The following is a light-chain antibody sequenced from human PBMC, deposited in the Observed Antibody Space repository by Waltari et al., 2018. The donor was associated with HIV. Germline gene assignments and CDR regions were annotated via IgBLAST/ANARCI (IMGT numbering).Light chain of an antibody. CDR3: TSYVDNCGVL. J-gene: IGLJ2*01. CDR2: EDT. Sequence: QSALTQHPSASGSPGQSVTISCTGTSTDVGAYDYVSWYQQHPGRAPKLLIYEDTKRPSGVPDRFAGSKSGNTASLTVSGLQAEDDGHYLCTSYVDNCGVLFGGGTKLAVL. CDR1: STDVGAYDY. V-gene: IGLV2-8*01.